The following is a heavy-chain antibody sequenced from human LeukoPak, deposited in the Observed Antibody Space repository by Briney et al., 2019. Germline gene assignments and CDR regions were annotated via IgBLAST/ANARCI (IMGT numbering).Heavy chain of an antibody. V-gene: IGHV3-23*01. Sequence: GGSLRLSCAASGFTFSSYAMSWVRQAPGKGLEWVSAISGSGGSTYYADSVKGRFTISRDNSKNTLYLQMNSLGAEDTAVYYCAKDKPYDFWSESYYFDYWGQGTLVTVSS. CDR1: GFTFSSYA. CDR3: AKDKPYDFWSESYYFDY. D-gene: IGHD3-3*01. CDR2: ISGSGGST. J-gene: IGHJ4*02.